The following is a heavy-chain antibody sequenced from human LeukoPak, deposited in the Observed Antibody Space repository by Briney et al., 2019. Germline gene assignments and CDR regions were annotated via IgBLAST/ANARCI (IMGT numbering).Heavy chain of an antibody. CDR2: IYNSGST. D-gene: IGHD3-10*01. J-gene: IGHJ6*02. V-gene: IGHV4-59*01. CDR3: ARGAGELFPYYGMDV. Sequence: SETLSLTCTVSGGSISIYYWSWIRQPPGKGLEWIGYIYNSGSTNYNPSLRSRVTISVDTSKNQFSLKLSSVTAADTAVYYCARGAGELFPYYGMDVWGQGTTVTVSS. CDR1: GGSISIYY.